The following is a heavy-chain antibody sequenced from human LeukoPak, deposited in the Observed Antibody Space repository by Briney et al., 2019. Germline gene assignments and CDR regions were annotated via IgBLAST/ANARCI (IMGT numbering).Heavy chain of an antibody. CDR3: TTGMDY. Sequence: ETLSLTCAVYGGSFSGYYWSWIRQPPGKGLEWVGRIKSKTDGGTTDYAAPVKGRFTISRDDSKNTLYLQMNSLKTEDTAVYYCTTGMDYWGQGTLVTVSS. V-gene: IGHV3-15*01. CDR1: GGSFSGYY. J-gene: IGHJ4*02. CDR2: IKSKTDGGTT.